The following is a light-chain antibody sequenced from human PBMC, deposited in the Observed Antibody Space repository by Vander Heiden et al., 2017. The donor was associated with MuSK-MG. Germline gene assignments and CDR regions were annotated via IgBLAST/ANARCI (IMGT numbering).Light chain of an antibody. J-gene: IGKJ1*01. V-gene: IGKV2-28*01. CDR1: QSLLHSNGYNY. Sequence: DIVMTQSPLSLPVTPGEPASISCRSSQSLLHSNGYNYLDWYLQKPGQSPRLLIYLGSNRASGVPDRFSGSGSGTDFTLKISRVEAEDVGVYYCMQALQTWTFGQGTKVEIK. CDR2: LGS. CDR3: MQALQTWT.